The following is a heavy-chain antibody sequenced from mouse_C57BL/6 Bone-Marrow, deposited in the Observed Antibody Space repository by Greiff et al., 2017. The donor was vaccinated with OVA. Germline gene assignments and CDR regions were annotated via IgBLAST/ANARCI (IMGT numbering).Heavy chain of an antibody. J-gene: IGHJ3*01. Sequence: VQLQQSGAELAKPGASVTLSCKASGYTFTSYWMHWVKQRPGQGLEWIGYINPSSGYTKYNQKFKDKATLNADKSSSTAYMQLSSLTYEDSAVYYCARVYDGYYGFAYWGQGTLVTVSA. CDR3: ARVYDGYYGFAY. CDR2: INPSSGYT. CDR1: GYTFTSYW. D-gene: IGHD2-3*01. V-gene: IGHV1-7*01.